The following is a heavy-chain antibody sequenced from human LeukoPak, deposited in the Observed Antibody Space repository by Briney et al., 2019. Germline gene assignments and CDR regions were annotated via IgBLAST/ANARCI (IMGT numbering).Heavy chain of an antibody. V-gene: IGHV3-30-3*01. D-gene: IGHD2-2*01. CDR1: GFTFSSCP. CDR3: TTIPYCSSTSCYGR. CDR2: ISYDGSNK. Sequence: GRSLRLSCAASGFTFSSCPMHWVRQAPGKGLEWVAVISYDGSNKYYADSVKGRFIISRDNSKNTLDLQMNSLKTEDTAVYYCTTIPYCSSTSCYGRWGQGTLVTVSS. J-gene: IGHJ1*01.